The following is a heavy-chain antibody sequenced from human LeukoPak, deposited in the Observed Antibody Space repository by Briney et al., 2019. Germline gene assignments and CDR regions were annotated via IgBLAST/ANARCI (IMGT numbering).Heavy chain of an antibody. D-gene: IGHD6-19*01. J-gene: IGHJ4*02. CDR1: GYSISSGYY. Sequence: PSETLSLTCAVSGYSISSGYYWGWIRQPPGKGLEWIGSIYHSGSTYYNPSLKSRVTISVDTSKNQFCLKLSSVTAADTAVYYCAWYSSGWYLGQGTLVTVSS. CDR2: IYHSGST. V-gene: IGHV4-38-2*01. CDR3: AWYSSGWY.